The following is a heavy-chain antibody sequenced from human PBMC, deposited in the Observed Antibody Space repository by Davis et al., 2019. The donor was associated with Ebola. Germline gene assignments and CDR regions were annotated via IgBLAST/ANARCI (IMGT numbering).Heavy chain of an antibody. CDR3: ARGPKASEYYDSSGYYWFDP. CDR1: GYTFTGYY. Sequence: AASVKVSCKASGYTFTGYYMHWVRQAPGQGLEWMGRINPNSGGTNYAQKFQGRVTMTRDTSISTAYMELSSLRSEDTAVYYCARGPKASEYYDSSGYYWFDPWGQGTLVTVSS. D-gene: IGHD3-22*01. CDR2: INPNSGGT. V-gene: IGHV1-2*06. J-gene: IGHJ5*02.